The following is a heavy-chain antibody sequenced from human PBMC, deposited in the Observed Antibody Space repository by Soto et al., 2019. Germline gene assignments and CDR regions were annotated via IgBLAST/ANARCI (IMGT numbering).Heavy chain of an antibody. CDR2: INAGNGNT. D-gene: IGHD3-22*01. CDR1: GYTFTSYA. V-gene: IGHV1-3*01. Sequence: QVQLVQSGAEVKKPGASVTVSCKASGYTFTSYAMHWVRQAPGQRLEWMGWINAGNGNTKYSQKFQGRVTITRDTSASTAYMELSSLRSEDTAVYYCARVLRSSGYNFDYWGQGTLVTVSS. CDR3: ARVLRSSGYNFDY. J-gene: IGHJ4*02.